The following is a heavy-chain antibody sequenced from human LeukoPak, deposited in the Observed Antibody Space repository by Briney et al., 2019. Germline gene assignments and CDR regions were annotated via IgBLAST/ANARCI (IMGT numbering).Heavy chain of an antibody. D-gene: IGHD1-1*01. CDR2: IYYSGST. CDR3: ARENWNGNWFDP. V-gene: IGHV4-59*12. J-gene: IGHJ5*02. Sequence: PSETLSLTCTVSGGSISSYYWSWIRQPPGKGLEWIGYIYYSGSTNYNPSLKSRVTISVDTSKNQFSLKLSSVTAADTAVYYCARENWNGNWFDPWGQGTLVTVSS. CDR1: GGSISSYY.